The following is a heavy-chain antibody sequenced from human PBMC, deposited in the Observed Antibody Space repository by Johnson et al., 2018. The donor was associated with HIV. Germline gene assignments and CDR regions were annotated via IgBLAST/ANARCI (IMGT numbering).Heavy chain of an antibody. CDR3: AKESRYSARYNWNDGYAFDI. CDR2: INWNGGST. J-gene: IGHJ3*02. CDR1: GFTFDDYG. Sequence: QLVESGGSVVRPGGSLRLCCAASGFTFDDYGMSWVRQAPGKGLEWVSDINWNGGSTGYADSVKGRFTISRDNAKNSLYLQMNSLRAEDTGLYYCAKESRYSARYNWNDGYAFDIWGQGTMVTGSS. V-gene: IGHV3-20*04. D-gene: IGHD1-1*01.